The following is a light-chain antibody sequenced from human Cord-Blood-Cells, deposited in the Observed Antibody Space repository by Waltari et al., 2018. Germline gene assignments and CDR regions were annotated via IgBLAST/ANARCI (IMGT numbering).Light chain of an antibody. CDR3: AAWDDSLNVV. CDR2: SNN. Sequence: QSVLTQPPSASGTPGQRVTLSCSGSSSNIGSNTVNWYQPLPGTAPKLLIYSNNQRPSGVPDRFSGSKSGTSASLAISGLQSEDEADYYCAAWDDSLNVVFGGGTKLTVL. CDR1: SSNIGSNT. J-gene: IGLJ2*01. V-gene: IGLV1-44*01.